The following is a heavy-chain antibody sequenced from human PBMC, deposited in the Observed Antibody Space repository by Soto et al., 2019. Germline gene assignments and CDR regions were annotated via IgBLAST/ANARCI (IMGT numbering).Heavy chain of an antibody. CDR2: LSWNSGSI. J-gene: IGHJ6*02. D-gene: IGHD1-26*01. Sequence: PGGSLRLSCAASGFTFDDYAMHWVRQAPGKGLEWVSGLSWNSGSIGYADSVKGRFTISRDNAKNSLYLQMNSLRAEDTALYYCAKDTGGELYYYYGMDVWGQGTTVTVSS. CDR1: GFTFDDYA. V-gene: IGHV3-9*01. CDR3: AKDTGGELYYYYGMDV.